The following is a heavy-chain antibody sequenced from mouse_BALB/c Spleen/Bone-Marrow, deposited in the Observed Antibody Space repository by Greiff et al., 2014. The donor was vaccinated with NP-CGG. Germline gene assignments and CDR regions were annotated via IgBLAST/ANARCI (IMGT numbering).Heavy chain of an antibody. V-gene: IGHV1-67*01. CDR2: ISSYYGDA. Sequence: LQESGAELVRPGVSVKISCKGSGYTFTDYAVHWVKQSHTKSLEWIGLISSYYGDATYNQKFKGKATMTVDKSSSTAFLELARLTSEDSAIYYGARSGKVRNAMDYWGQGTSVTVSS. D-gene: IGHD2-14*01. CDR3: ARSGKVRNAMDY. J-gene: IGHJ4*01. CDR1: GYTFTDYA.